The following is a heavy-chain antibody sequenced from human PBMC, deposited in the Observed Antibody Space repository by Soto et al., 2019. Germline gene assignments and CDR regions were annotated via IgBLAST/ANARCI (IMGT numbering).Heavy chain of an antibody. J-gene: IGHJ4*02. CDR3: AKFFVETGSNSGWPWSFHY. CDR1: GFTFSNYA. V-gene: IGHV3-23*01. CDR2: ISGSGGTT. Sequence: EVQLLESGGGLVQPGRSLRLSCAASGFTFSNYAMSWVRQAPGQGLDWVSAISGSGGTTYYADYVKGRFTISRDHSKNTLFLQMNSLRAEDAAVYYCAKFFVETGSNSGWPWSFHYWGQGTLVTVSS. D-gene: IGHD6-25*01.